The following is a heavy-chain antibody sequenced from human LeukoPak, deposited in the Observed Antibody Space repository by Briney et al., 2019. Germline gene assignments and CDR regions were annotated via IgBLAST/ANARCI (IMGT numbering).Heavy chain of an antibody. Sequence: GRSLRLSCAASGFTFDDYAMHWVRQAPGKGLECVSSISGSSGSIDHADSVKGRFTISRDNSKNSLYLQMNSLRAEDTAVYYCAKDSTMFPSGDFDYWGQGTLVTVSS. CDR3: AKDSTMFPSGDFDY. CDR2: ISGSSGSI. CDR1: GFTFDDYA. V-gene: IGHV3-9*01. D-gene: IGHD3-10*02. J-gene: IGHJ4*02.